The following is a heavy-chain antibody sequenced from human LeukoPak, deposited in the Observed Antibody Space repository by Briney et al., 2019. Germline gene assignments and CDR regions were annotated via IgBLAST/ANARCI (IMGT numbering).Heavy chain of an antibody. J-gene: IGHJ6*03. Sequence: SVKVSCKASGGTFSSYAISWVRQAPGQGLEWIGGIIPIFGTANYAQKFQGRVTITTDESTSTAYMELSSLRSEDTAVYYCARGGYSYGKKYYYYYYMDVWGKGTTVTVSS. D-gene: IGHD5-18*01. CDR2: IIPIFGTA. CDR1: GGTFSSYA. CDR3: ARGGYSYGKKYYYYYYMDV. V-gene: IGHV1-69*05.